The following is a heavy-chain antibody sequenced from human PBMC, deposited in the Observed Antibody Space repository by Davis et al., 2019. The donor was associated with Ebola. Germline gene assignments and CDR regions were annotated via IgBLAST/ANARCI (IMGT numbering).Heavy chain of an antibody. Sequence: GGSLRLSCKGSGYSFTSYWIGWVRQMPGKGLEWMGIIYPGDSDTRYSPSFQGQVTISADKSISTAYLQWSSLKASDTAMYYCARRSGRRGYYYYGMDVWGQGTTVTVSS. V-gene: IGHV5-51*01. CDR2: IYPGDSDT. D-gene: IGHD6-19*01. J-gene: IGHJ6*02. CDR1: GYSFTSYW. CDR3: ARRSGRRGYYYYGMDV.